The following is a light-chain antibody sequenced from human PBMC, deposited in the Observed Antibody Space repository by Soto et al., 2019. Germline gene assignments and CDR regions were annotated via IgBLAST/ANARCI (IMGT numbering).Light chain of an antibody. CDR1: SSDVGGYNF. J-gene: IGLJ1*01. CDR3: SSYTPSSTPFV. CDR2: DVS. V-gene: IGLV2-14*03. Sequence: QSVLTQPASVSGSPGQSITISCTGTSSDVGGYNFVSWYQHHPGKAPKLIIYDVSNRPSGVSNRFSGSKSGNTASLTISGLQAEDEADYYCSSYTPSSTPFVFGIGTKVTVL.